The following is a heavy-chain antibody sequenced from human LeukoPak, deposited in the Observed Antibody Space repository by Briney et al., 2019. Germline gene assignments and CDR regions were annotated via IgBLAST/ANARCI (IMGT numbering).Heavy chain of an antibody. CDR3: ARPGEQLVAGGYFDY. CDR1: GGSISSGGYY. J-gene: IGHJ4*02. V-gene: IGHV4-30-2*01. CDR2: IYHSGST. Sequence: PSQTLSLTRTVSGGSISSGGYYWSWIRQPPGKGLEWIGYIYHSGSTYYNPSLKSRVTISVDTSKNQFSLKLRSVTAADTAVYYCARPGEQLVAGGYFDYWGQGTLVTVSS. D-gene: IGHD6-6*01.